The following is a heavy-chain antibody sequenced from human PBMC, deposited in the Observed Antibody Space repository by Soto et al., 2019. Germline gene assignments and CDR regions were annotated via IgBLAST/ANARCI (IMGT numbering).Heavy chain of an antibody. CDR1: GDSMSSSNW. CDR3: ARVYSVNYLGYFDY. J-gene: IGHJ4*02. D-gene: IGHD6-13*01. Sequence: SETLSLTCTVSGDSMSSSNWWNWVRQPPGKGLEWIGEAHHSGRTNYNPSLKSRVTISVDRSQKLFSLKLASVTAADTAVYYCARVYSVNYLGYFDYWGQGALVTVSS. V-gene: IGHV4-4*02. CDR2: AHHSGRT.